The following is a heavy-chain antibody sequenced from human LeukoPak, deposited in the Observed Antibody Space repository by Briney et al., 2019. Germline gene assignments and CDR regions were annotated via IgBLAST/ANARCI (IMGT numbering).Heavy chain of an antibody. CDR1: GFTFSSHA. CDR2: ISGSGGST. CDR3: GSGPVGTTVP. Sequence: GGSLRLSCAASGFTFSSHAMSWVRQAPGKGLEWVSDISGSGGSTHSADSVRGRFTISRDNSKNTLYLQMNSLRAEDTAVYYCGSGPVGTTVPWGQGTLVTVSS. V-gene: IGHV3-23*01. D-gene: IGHD1-1*01. J-gene: IGHJ5*02.